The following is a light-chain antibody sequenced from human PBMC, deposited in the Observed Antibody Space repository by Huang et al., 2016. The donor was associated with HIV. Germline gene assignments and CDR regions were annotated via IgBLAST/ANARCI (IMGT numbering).Light chain of an antibody. V-gene: IGKV3-20*01. Sequence: ELVLTQSPGTLSLSPGERATLSCRASQSVGNNYLTWYQQKPGQAPRLLIYGASSSATGIPDRFSGSGSGTDFTLTISGLEPEDFAVYTCQQYGTSPVTFGQGTRLEMK. CDR3: QQYGTSPVT. J-gene: IGKJ5*01. CDR1: QSVGNNY. CDR2: GAS.